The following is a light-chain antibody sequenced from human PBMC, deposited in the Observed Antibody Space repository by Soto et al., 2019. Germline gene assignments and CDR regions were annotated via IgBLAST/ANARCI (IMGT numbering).Light chain of an antibody. CDR1: QGVSRK. CDR2: GAS. Sequence: EIVMTQSPATLSVAPGERVTLSCRASQGVSRKLAWYQHKSGQAPRLLISGASTGATGIPARFSGSGSGTEFTLTISSLQSEDCAIYYCQHYHTWPITFGGGTKVEIK. CDR3: QHYHTWPIT. V-gene: IGKV3-15*01. J-gene: IGKJ4*01.